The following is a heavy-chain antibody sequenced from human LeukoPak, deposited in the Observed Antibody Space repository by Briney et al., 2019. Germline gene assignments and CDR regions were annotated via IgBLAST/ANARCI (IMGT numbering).Heavy chain of an antibody. CDR3: ARERGDYYYYYMDV. CDR1: GFTFSSYA. CDR2: ISYDGSNK. J-gene: IGHJ6*03. V-gene: IGHV3-30*01. D-gene: IGHD3-10*01. Sequence: PGGSLRLPCAASGFTFSSYAMHWVRQAPGKGLEWVAVISYDGSNKYYADSVKGRFTISRDNSKNTLYLQMNSLRAEDTAVYYCARERGDYYYYYMDVWGKGTTVTVSS.